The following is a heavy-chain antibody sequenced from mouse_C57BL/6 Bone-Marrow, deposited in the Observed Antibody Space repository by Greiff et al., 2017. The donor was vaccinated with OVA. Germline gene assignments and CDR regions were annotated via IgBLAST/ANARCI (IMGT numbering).Heavy chain of an antibody. Sequence: VQLQQSGTVLARPGASVKMSCKTSGYTFTSYWMHWVKQRPGQGLEWIGAIYPGNSDSSSNQKFKGKAKLTAVTSASTAYMELSSLTNEDSAVYYCTRSRYYGSRPWFAYWGQGTLVTVSA. J-gene: IGHJ3*01. CDR3: TRSRYYGSRPWFAY. CDR2: IYPGNSDS. V-gene: IGHV1-5*01. D-gene: IGHD1-1*01. CDR1: GYTFTSYW.